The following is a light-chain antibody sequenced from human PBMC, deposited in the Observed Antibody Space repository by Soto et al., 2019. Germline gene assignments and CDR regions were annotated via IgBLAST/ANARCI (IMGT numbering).Light chain of an antibody. V-gene: IGKV4-1*01. Sequence: DIVMTQSPDSLAVSLGERATINCKSSQSVLYSSNNKNYLAWYQQKPGQPPKLLIYWASTRESGVPDRFSGSGSGTEFTLTISSLQAVDVAVYYCQQYYSTPPTFGQGTKLEIK. J-gene: IGKJ2*01. CDR3: QQYYSTPPT. CDR2: WAS. CDR1: QSVLYSSNNKNY.